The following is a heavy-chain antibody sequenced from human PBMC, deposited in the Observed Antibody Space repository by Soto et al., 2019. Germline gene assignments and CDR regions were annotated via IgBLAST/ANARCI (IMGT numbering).Heavy chain of an antibody. J-gene: IGHJ4*02. Sequence: PGGSLRLSCAASGFTFSRYTMHWFRQAPGKGLEWVAIISYDGSNKFYADSVKGRFTISRDNSKNTLYVQMNSLRAEDTAVFYCARSGGSYFGHFDSWGQGTLVTVSS. V-gene: IGHV3-30*14. CDR1: GFTFSRYT. CDR3: ARSGGSYFGHFDS. D-gene: IGHD1-26*01. CDR2: ISYDGSNK.